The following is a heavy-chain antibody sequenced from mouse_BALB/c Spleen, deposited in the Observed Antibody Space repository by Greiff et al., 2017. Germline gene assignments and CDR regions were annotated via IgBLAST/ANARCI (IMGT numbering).Heavy chain of an antibody. J-gene: IGHJ4*01. V-gene: IGHV1-5*01. CDR1: GYTFTSYW. CDR3: TRQLGLRGYYAMDY. D-gene: IGHD3-1*01. Sequence: VQLQQSGTVLARPGASVKMSCKASGYTFTSYWMHWVKQRPGQGLEWIGAIYPGNSDTSYNQKFKGKAKLTAVTSTSTAYMELSSLTNEDSAVYYCTRQLGLRGYYAMDYWGQGTSVTVSS. CDR2: IYPGNSDT.